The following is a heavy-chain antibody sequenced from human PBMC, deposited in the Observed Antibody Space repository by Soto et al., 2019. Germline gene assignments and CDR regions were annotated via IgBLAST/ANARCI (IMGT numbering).Heavy chain of an antibody. D-gene: IGHD3-3*01. Sequence: XGSLRLSCAASGFTFSSYGMHWVRQVPGKGLEWVAVISYDGSNKYYADSVKGRFTISRDNSKNTLYLQMNSLRAEDTAVYYCAKDLGVTIFGVVISDGMDVWGQGNTVTVSS. CDR3: AKDLGVTIFGVVISDGMDV. CDR2: ISYDGSNK. CDR1: GFTFSSYG. V-gene: IGHV3-30*18. J-gene: IGHJ6*02.